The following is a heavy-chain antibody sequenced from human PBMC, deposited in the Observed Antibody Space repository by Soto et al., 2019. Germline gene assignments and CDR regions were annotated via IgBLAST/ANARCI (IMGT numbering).Heavy chain of an antibody. CDR2: INHSGST. J-gene: IGHJ6*02. D-gene: IGHD4-4*01. V-gene: IGHV4-34*01. Sequence: NPSETLSLTCAVYGGSFSGYYWSWIRQPPGKGLEWIGEINHSGSTNYNPSLKSRVTISVDTSKNQFSLKLSSVTAADTAVYYCARDVGYSNTPYYYYGMDVWGQGTTVTVSS. CDR3: ARDVGYSNTPYYYYGMDV. CDR1: GGSFSGYY.